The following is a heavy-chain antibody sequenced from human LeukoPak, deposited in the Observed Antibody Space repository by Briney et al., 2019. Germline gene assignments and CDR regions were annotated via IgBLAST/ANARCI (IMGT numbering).Heavy chain of an antibody. J-gene: IGHJ2*01. V-gene: IGHV4-59*01. CDR3: ARVISGSSLHWYFDL. D-gene: IGHD1-26*01. Sequence: PSETLSLTCTVSGGSISSYYWSWIRQPPGKGLEWFGYIYYSGSTNYNPSLKSRVTISVDTSKNQFSLKLSSVTAADTAVYYCARVISGSSLHWYFDLWGRGTLVTVSS. CDR1: GGSISSYY. CDR2: IYYSGST.